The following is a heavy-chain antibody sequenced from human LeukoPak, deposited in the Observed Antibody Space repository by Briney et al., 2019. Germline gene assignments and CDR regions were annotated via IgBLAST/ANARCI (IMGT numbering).Heavy chain of an antibody. D-gene: IGHD4-17*01. J-gene: IGHJ4*02. V-gene: IGHV3-23*01. Sequence: GGSLRLSCAASGFTFSSYSMNWVRQAPGKGLEWVSAISGSGGSTYYADSVKGRFTISRDNSKNTLYLQMNSLRAEDTAVYYCARGGFYGDFTQFDYWGQGTLVTVSS. CDR3: ARGGFYGDFTQFDY. CDR1: GFTFSSYS. CDR2: ISGSGGST.